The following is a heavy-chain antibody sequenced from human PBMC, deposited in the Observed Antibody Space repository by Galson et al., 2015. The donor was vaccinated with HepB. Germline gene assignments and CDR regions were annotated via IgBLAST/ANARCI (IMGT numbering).Heavy chain of an antibody. CDR3: AAAQVLIAAAGGDAFDI. J-gene: IGHJ3*02. CDR1: GFTFTSSA. D-gene: IGHD6-13*01. V-gene: IGHV1-58*02. CDR2: IVVGSGNT. Sequence: SVKVSCKASGFTFTSSAMQWVRQARGQRLEWIGWIVVGSGNTNYAQKFQERVTITRDMSTSTAYMELSSLRSEDTAVYYCAAAQVLIAAAGGDAFDIWGQGTMVTVSS.